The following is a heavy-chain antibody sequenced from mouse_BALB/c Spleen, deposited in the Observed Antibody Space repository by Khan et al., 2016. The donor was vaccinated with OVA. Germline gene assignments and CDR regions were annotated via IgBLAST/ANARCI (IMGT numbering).Heavy chain of an antibody. CDR1: GFTFSGFG. D-gene: IGHD2-3*01. J-gene: IGHJ2*01. CDR2: ISSGSSTI. Sequence: EVQLVESGGGLVQPGGSRKLSCAASGFTFSGFGMHWVRQAPEKGLEWVAYISSGSSTIYYADTVKGRFTILRDNPKNTLFRQMASLRSEDTAMYYCARTGYYYFDYWGQGTTLTVSS. CDR3: ARTGYYYFDY. V-gene: IGHV5-17*02.